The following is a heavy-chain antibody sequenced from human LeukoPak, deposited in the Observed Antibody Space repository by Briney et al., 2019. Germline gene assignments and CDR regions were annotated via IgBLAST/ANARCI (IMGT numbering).Heavy chain of an antibody. D-gene: IGHD3-3*01. J-gene: IGHJ4*02. CDR2: IFYSGST. CDR1: GGSISSYF. V-gene: IGHV4-59*01. CDR3: ARGERSGYSYYFDY. Sequence: NPSETLSLTCTVSGGSISSYFWSWIRQPPGKGLEWIGYIFYSGSTNYNPSLKSRVTISVDTSKNQFSLKLTSVTAADTAVYYCARGERSGYSYYFDYWGRGTLVTVSS.